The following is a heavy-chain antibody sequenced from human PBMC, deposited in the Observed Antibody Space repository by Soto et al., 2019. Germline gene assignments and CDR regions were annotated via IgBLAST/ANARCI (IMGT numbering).Heavy chain of an antibody. CDR3: TRDASRDSSARGWFDP. V-gene: IGHV3-21*01. D-gene: IGHD6-13*01. CDR2: ISSNSAYI. J-gene: IGHJ5*02. CDR1: GFTFRSFT. Sequence: GGSLRLSCAASGFTFRSFTMNWVRQAPGKGLEWVSTISSNSAYIYYTDALRGRFTISRDNAKNSLHLQMNSLRAEDTAVYYCTRDASRDSSARGWFDPWGLGTLVTVPQ.